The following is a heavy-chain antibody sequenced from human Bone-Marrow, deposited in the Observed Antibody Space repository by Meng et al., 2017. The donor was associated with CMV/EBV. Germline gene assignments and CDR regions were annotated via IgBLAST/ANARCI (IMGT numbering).Heavy chain of an antibody. CDR3: ATGNQYQSNINPEHWFDN. CDR2: ISTDNGNT. J-gene: IGHJ5*02. D-gene: IGHD2-2*01. Sequence: YNFCTYGINWVRQAPGQGLEWIGSISTDNGNTNYEQKIKDRVTVTTETATNADNMEMRSLRYDDTAVYCCATGNQYQSNINPEHWFDNWGQGTLVTVSS. V-gene: IGHV1-18*04. CDR1: YNFCTYG.